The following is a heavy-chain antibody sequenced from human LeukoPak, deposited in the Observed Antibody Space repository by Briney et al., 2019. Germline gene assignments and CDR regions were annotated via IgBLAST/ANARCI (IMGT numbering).Heavy chain of an antibody. J-gene: IGHJ4*02. CDR1: GFIFSNYY. CDR3: VRDESGVPTYRFDY. Sequence: QTGGSLRLSCAASGFIFSNYYMSWVRQPPCKGLEWLENINQDGSENNYQASVKGRFTISRDNAKNSVYLQMHNLRAEDTAIEYCVRDESGVPTYRFDYWGQGTLVTVSS. CDR2: INQDGSEN. V-gene: IGHV3-7*01. D-gene: IGHD1-26*01.